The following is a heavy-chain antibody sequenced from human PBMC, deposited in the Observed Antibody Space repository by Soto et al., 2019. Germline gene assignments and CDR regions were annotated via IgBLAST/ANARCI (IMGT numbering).Heavy chain of an antibody. Sequence: ASVKVSCKTSGYTFSTYDINWVRQAPGQGLEWMGWMNPNSGDTGYAQKFLGRLTMTRDSSIRTVYMELSSLSSEDTAVYYCARVNYYGSGSYQDFFYFYALDVWGQGTTVTVSS. CDR1: GYTFSTYD. D-gene: IGHD3-10*01. CDR2: MNPNSGDT. V-gene: IGHV1-8*01. J-gene: IGHJ6*02. CDR3: ARVNYYGSGSYQDFFYFYALDV.